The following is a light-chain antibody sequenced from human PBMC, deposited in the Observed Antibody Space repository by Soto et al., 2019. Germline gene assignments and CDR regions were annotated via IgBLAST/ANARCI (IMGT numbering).Light chain of an antibody. CDR3: QQYDTSPPLT. Sequence: IVLTQSPGTLSLSPGDRATLSCRASQSVSSNYLGWYQQKPGQAPRLLLYGASSRAIGIPDRFSGSGSGTDFTLIISRLEPEDFAVYYCQQYDTSPPLTFGGGTKVEIK. CDR1: QSVSSNY. J-gene: IGKJ4*01. CDR2: GAS. V-gene: IGKV3-20*01.